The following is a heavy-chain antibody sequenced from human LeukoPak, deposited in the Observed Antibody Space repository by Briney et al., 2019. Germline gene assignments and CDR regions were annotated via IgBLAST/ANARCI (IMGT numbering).Heavy chain of an antibody. J-gene: IGHJ4*02. CDR2: IKQDGSEK. Sequence: PGGSLRLSCAASGFTFSSYWMSWVRQAPGKGLEWVANIKQDGSEKYYVDSVKGRFTISRDNAKNSLYLQMNSLRAEDTAVYYCARWGYYDILTGFDYWGQGTLVTVSS. CDR1: GFTFSSYW. D-gene: IGHD3-9*01. CDR3: ARWGYYDILTGFDY. V-gene: IGHV3-7*01.